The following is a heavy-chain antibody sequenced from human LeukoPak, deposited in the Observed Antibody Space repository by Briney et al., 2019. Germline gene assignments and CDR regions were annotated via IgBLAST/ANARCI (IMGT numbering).Heavy chain of an antibody. CDR1: GFTFSSYS. J-gene: IGHJ6*02. V-gene: IGHV3-73*01. D-gene: IGHD2-15*01. CDR3: TSPLVAAPFYYGMDV. Sequence: GGSLRLSCAASGFTFSSYSMNWVRQAPGKGLEWVGRIRSKANSYATAYAASVKGRFTISRDDSKNTAYLQMNSLKTEDTAVYYCTSPLVAAPFYYGMDVWGQGTTVTVSS. CDR2: IRSKANSYAT.